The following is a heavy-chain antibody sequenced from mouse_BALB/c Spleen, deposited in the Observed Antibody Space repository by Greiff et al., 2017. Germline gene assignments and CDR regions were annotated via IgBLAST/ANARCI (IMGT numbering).Heavy chain of an antibody. CDR2: IWRGGST. V-gene: IGHV2-5-1*01. D-gene: IGHD2-4*01. Sequence: QVTLKVSGPSLVQPSQSLSITCTVSGFSLTSYGVHWVRQSPGKGLEWLGVIWRGGSTDYNAAFMSRLSITKDNSKSQVFFKMNSLQADDTAIYYSAKEEGTTMILYWYFDVWGAGTTVTVSS. CDR1: GFSLTSYG. J-gene: IGHJ1*01. CDR3: AKEEGTTMILYWYFDV.